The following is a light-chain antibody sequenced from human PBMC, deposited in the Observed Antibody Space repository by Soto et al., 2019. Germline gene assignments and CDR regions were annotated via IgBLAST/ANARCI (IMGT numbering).Light chain of an antibody. V-gene: IGLV2-14*01. CDR2: EVS. CDR3: SSYTSSTNYV. CDR1: SIDIAPYNY. J-gene: IGLJ1*01. Sequence: QFVLTQPASVSGSPGQSLTISCTGTSIDIAPYNYVSWYQQHPGKAPKLIIYEVSYRPSGISNRFSGSKSGNTASLTISGLQAEDEADYYCSSYTSSTNYVFGTGTKV.